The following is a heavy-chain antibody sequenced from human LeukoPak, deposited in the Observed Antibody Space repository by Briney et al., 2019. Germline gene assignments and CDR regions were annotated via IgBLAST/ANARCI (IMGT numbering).Heavy chain of an antibody. Sequence: PGGSLRLSCTASGFTFSSYSLNWVRQAPGKGLEWVSSVSTGSNYIYYADSVKGRFTISRDNAKNSLYLQMNSLRAEDTAVYYCATSTVLNAFDIWGQGTMVTVSS. J-gene: IGHJ3*02. V-gene: IGHV3-21*01. CDR3: ATSTVLNAFDI. D-gene: IGHD4-17*01. CDR2: VSTGSNYI. CDR1: GFTFSSYS.